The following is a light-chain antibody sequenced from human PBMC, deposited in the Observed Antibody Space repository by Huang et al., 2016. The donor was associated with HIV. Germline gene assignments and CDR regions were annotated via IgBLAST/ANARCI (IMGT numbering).Light chain of an antibody. V-gene: IGKV3-20*01. CDR3: HQYGNSPQS. CDR2: GVS. J-gene: IGKJ2*03. Sequence: ETELTQSPDTLSLSPGEGATLSCTASQGINNKYLVWYQQKPGQSPSLIMYGVSHRATGIPDRFSGSVSGTDFSLTINKVEPENFAVYYCHQYGNSPQSFGQGTKLEMK. CDR1: QGINNKY.